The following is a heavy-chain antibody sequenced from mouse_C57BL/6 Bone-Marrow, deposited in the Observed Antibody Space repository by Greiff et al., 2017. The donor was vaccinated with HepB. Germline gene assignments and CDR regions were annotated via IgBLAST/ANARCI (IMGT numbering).Heavy chain of an antibody. CDR1: GYTFTDYY. J-gene: IGHJ2*01. CDR2: INPYNGGT. V-gene: IGHV1-19*01. CDR3: ARWDTTVVATDY. D-gene: IGHD1-1*01. Sequence: EVQLQQSGPVLVKPGASVKMSCKASGYTFTDYYMNWVKQSHGKSLEWIGVINPYNGGTSYNQKFKGKATLTVDKSSSTAYMELNSLTSEDSAVYYCARWDTTVVATDYWGQGTTLTVSS.